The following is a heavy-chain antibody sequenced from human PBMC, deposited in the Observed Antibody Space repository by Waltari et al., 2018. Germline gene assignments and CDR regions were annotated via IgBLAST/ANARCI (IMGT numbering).Heavy chain of an antibody. J-gene: IGHJ4*02. CDR3: ATVYMVPLVAGTGGYFDY. CDR1: GYTFTDYY. V-gene: IGHV1-69-2*01. D-gene: IGHD6-19*01. Sequence: EVQLVQSGAEVKKPGATVKLSCTASGYTFTDYYMHWVKQAPGKGLEWMGRVDPEDGETIYAEKFQGRVTITADTSTDTAYMELSSLRSEDTAVYYCATVYMVPLVAGTGGYFDYWGQGTLVTVSS. CDR2: VDPEDGET.